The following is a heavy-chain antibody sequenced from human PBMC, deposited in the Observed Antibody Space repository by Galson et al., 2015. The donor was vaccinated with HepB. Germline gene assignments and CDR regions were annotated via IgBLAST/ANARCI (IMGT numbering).Heavy chain of an antibody. Sequence: TLSLTCTVSGGSISSYYWSWIRQPAGKGLEWIGRIYTSGSTNYNPSLKSRVTMSVDTSKNQFSLKLSSVTAADTAVYYCAREYMITLGGVIVIYFDYWGQGTLVTVSS. D-gene: IGHD3-16*02. V-gene: IGHV4-4*07. J-gene: IGHJ4*02. CDR3: AREYMITLGGVIVIYFDY. CDR2: IYTSGST. CDR1: GGSISSYY.